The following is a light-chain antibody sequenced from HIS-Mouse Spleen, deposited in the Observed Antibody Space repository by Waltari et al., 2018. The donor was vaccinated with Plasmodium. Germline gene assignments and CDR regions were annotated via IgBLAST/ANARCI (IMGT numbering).Light chain of an antibody. CDR2: EGS. V-gene: IGLV2-23*01. CDR3: CSYAGSSTSVV. Sequence: QSALTQPASVSGSPGQSITISCTGTSRDVGSYNLVPRYQQHPGKAPKLMIYEGSKRPSGVSNRFSGSKSGNTASLTISGLQAEDEADYYCCSYAGSSTSVVFGGGTKLTVL. CDR1: SRDVGSYNL. J-gene: IGLJ2*01.